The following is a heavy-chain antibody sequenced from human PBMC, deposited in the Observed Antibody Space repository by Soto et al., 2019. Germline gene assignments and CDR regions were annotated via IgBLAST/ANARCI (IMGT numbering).Heavy chain of an antibody. J-gene: IGHJ4*02. CDR2: IYYSGST. Sequence: SETLSLTCTVSGGSISSRSYYWGWIRQPPGKGLEWIGNIYYSGSTYYNPSLKSRVTTSVDTSKKQFSLKLRSVTAADTAVYYCASMYGDYVSYWGQGTLVTVSS. V-gene: IGHV4-39*01. CDR3: ASMYGDYVSY. D-gene: IGHD4-17*01. CDR1: GGSISSRSYY.